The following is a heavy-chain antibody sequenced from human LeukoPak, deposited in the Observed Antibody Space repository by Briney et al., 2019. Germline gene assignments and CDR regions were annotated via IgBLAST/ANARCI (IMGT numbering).Heavy chain of an antibody. CDR1: GVSISSSNSY. Sequence: PSETLSLTCTVSGVSISSSNSYWGWIRQPPGKGLEWIGSIYYSGNTYYNASLKSQISISIDTSKNQFSLRLTSVTAADTAVYYCARQTGSGLFILPGGQGTLVTVSS. D-gene: IGHD3/OR15-3a*01. V-gene: IGHV4-39*01. CDR2: IYYSGNT. J-gene: IGHJ4*02. CDR3: ARQTGSGLFILP.